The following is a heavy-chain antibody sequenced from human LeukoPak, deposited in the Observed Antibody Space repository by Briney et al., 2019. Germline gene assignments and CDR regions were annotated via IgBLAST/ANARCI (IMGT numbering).Heavy chain of an antibody. CDR2: IYYTGST. V-gene: IGHV4-39*07. CDR3: ARAQYYYYYMDV. Sequence: SETLSLTCTVSGDSISTSSYYWGWIRQPPGKGLEWIGSIYYTGSTYYNPSLKSRVTISVDTSKNQFSLKLSSVTAADTAVYYCARAQYYYYYMDVWGKGTTVTISS. J-gene: IGHJ6*03. CDR1: GDSISTSSYY.